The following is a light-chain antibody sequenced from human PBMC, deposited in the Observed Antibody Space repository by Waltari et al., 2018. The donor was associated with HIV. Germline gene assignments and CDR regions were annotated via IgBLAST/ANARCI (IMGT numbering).Light chain of an antibody. V-gene: IGKV4-1*01. CDR3: QQYFLTPFT. Sequence: DIVMTQSPDYLAVSLGERTNINGTSSQSVLASSANQHYLAWYQQRPGQPPTLLIFLASSRESGVPDRFSGSGSGTDFALTFSSLQAEDVAVYYCQQYFLTPFTFGGGTKLEIK. CDR1: QSVLASSANQHY. CDR2: LAS. J-gene: IGKJ4*01.